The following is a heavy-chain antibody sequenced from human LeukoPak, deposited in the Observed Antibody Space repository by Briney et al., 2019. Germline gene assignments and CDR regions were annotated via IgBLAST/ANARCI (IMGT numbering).Heavy chain of an antibody. CDR1: GFTFSSYA. J-gene: IGHJ6*02. CDR3: AKDRMHCSSTSCLHYYYGMDV. CDR2: ISGSGGST. Sequence: GGSLRLSCAASGFTFSSYAMSWVRQAPGKGLEWVSAISGSGGSTYYADSVKGRFTISRDNSKNTLYLQMNSLRAEDTAVYYCAKDRMHCSSTSCLHYYYGMDVWGQGTTVTVSS. D-gene: IGHD2-2*01. V-gene: IGHV3-23*01.